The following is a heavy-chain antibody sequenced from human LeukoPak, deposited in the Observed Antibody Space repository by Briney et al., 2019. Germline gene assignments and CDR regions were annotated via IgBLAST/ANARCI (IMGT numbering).Heavy chain of an antibody. Sequence: GGSLRLSCAASGFTFSSYAMSWVRQAPGKGLEWVSAISGSGGSTYYADSVKGRFTISRDNSKNTLYLQMNSLRTEETAAYNVRKKPLGSHYYFDSSGQGTLVTVSS. CDR1: GFTFSSYA. V-gene: IGHV3-23*01. J-gene: IGHJ4*01. D-gene: IGHD7-27*01. CDR3: RKKPLGSHYYFDS. CDR2: ISGSGGST.